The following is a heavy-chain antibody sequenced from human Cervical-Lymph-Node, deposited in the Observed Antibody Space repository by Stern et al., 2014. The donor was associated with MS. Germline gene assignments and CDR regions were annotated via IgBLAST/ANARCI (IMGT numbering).Heavy chain of an antibody. J-gene: IGHJ4*02. CDR3: AREGARGAAGS. CDR1: GGSINNGSYY. V-gene: IGHV4-31*03. Sequence: VQLVESGPGLVKPSQTLSLICTVSGGSINNGSYYWNWIRQHPGKGLEWIGSIHRSGSTYYNPSLKSRVTISVDTSKNHFSVKLASVTAADTAVYYCAREGARGAAGSWGQGTLVTVSS. CDR2: IHRSGST. D-gene: IGHD6-13*01.